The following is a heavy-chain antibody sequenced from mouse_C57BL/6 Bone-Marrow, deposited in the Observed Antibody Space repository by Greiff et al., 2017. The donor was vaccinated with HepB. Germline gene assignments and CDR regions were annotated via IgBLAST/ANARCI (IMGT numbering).Heavy chain of an antibody. D-gene: IGHD2-3*01. V-gene: IGHV1-66*01. CDR1: GYSFTSYY. CDR2: IYPGSGNT. J-gene: IGHJ3*01. CDR3: ARDRGRWLLRGAWFAY. Sequence: QVQLQQSGPELVKPGASVKISCKASGYSFTSYYIHWVKQRPGQGLEWIGWIYPGSGNTKYNEKFKGKATLTADTSSSTAYMQLSRLTSEDSAVYYCARDRGRWLLRGAWFAYWGQGTLVTVSA.